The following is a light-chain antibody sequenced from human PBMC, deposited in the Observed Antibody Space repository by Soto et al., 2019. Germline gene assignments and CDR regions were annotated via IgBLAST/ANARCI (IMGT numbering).Light chain of an antibody. J-gene: IGLJ3*02. Sequence: QSVLTQPPSVSGALGQRVTISCTESSSNIGAGYDVHWYQQIPGTAPKLLIYGNSNRPSGVPDRFSGSKSGTSASLAITGLTAEDEADYYCQSYDSSLSGWMFGGGTKLTVL. CDR2: GNS. CDR3: QSYDSSLSGWM. CDR1: SSNIGAGYD. V-gene: IGLV1-40*01.